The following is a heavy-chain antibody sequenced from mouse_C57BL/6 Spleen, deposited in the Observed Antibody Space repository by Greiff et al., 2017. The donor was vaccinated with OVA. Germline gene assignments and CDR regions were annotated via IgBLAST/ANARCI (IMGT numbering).Heavy chain of an antibody. D-gene: IGHD1-1*01. J-gene: IGHJ2*01. CDR1: GYAFTNYL. Sequence: VQLQQSGAELVRPGTSVKVSCKASGYAFTNYLIEWVKQRPGQGLEWIGVINPGSGGTNYNEKFKGKATLTADKSSSTAYMQLSSLTSEVSAVYFWARESSRYYFDYWGQGTTLTVSS. CDR2: INPGSGGT. V-gene: IGHV1-54*01. CDR3: ARESSRYYFDY.